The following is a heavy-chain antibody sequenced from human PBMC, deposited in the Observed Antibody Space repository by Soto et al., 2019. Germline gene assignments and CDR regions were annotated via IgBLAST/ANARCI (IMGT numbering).Heavy chain of an antibody. CDR2: ISSSSSTR. V-gene: IGHV3-48*02. J-gene: IGHJ5*02. CDR1: GFTFSSNS. D-gene: IGHD3-3*01. CDR3: ARVIWSGHLTSDL. Sequence: EVQVVESGGGLVQPGGSLRLSCAASGFTFSSNSMNWVRQAPGKWLEWISYISSSSSTRYADSVKGRFTISRDNAKNSLYLQMNSLRDEDTAVYYCARVIWSGHLTSDLWGQGTLVTVSS.